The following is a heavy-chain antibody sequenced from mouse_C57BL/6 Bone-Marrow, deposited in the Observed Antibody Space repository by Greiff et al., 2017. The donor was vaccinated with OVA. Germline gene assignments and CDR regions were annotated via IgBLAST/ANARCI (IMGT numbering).Heavy chain of an antibody. CDR2: IYPGGGYT. D-gene: IGHD2-5*01. J-gene: IGHJ1*03. CDR3: ARKGYSNYGYFDV. CDR1: GYTFTNYW. V-gene: IGHV1-63*01. Sequence: VKVVESGAELVRPGTSVKMSCKASGYTFTNYWIGWAKQRPGHGLEWIGDIYPGGGYTNYNEKFKGKATLTADKSSSTAYMQFSSLTSEDSAIYYCARKGYSNYGYFDVWGTGTTVTVSS.